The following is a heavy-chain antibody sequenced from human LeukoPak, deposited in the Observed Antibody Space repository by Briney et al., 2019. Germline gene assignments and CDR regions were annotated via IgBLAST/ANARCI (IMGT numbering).Heavy chain of an antibody. V-gene: IGHV4-34*01. CDR3: ARSGSGDSSGYYYFDY. Sequence: SETLSLTCAVYGGSFSGYYWSWIRQPPGKGLEWIGEINHSGSTNYNPSLKSRVTISVDTSTNQFSLKLSSVTAADTAVYYCARSGSGDSSGYYYFDYWGQGTLVTVSS. J-gene: IGHJ4*02. D-gene: IGHD3-22*01. CDR1: GGSFSGYY. CDR2: INHSGST.